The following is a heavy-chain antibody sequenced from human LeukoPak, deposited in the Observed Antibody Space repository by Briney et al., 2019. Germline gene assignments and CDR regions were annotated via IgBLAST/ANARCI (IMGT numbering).Heavy chain of an antibody. CDR2: ISSSGNT. Sequence: SGTLSLTCTFSVGSISSSYWSWIRQPAGKGLEWIGRISSSGNTNYNPSLKSRVTMSVDTSKNQFSLRLSSVAAADTAVYYCARTSLPDTQGAFDIWDQGTRVTVSS. CDR3: ARTSLPDTQGAFDI. J-gene: IGHJ3*02. V-gene: IGHV4-4*07. CDR1: VGSISSSY. D-gene: IGHD2-2*01.